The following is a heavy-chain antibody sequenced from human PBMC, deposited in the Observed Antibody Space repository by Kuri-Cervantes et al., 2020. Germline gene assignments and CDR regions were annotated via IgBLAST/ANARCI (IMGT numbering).Heavy chain of an antibody. J-gene: IGHJ4*02. CDR3: ARGNKYCSVTSCHASFDF. V-gene: IGHV3-11*04. Sequence: GESLKISCAASGFTFSDYYMSWIRQAPGKGLEWVSYISSSGSTIYYADSVKGRFTISRDNAINTLYLQLSSLRPEDTAVYYCARGNKYCSVTSCHASFDFWGQGALVTVSS. CDR2: ISSSGSTI. CDR1: GFTFSDYY. D-gene: IGHD2-15*01.